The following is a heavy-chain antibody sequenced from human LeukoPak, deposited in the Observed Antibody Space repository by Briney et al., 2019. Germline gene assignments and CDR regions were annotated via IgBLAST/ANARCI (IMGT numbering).Heavy chain of an antibody. V-gene: IGHV6-1*01. J-gene: IGHJ4*02. CDR3: ARETLMVRGVPSCSDY. D-gene: IGHD3-10*01. CDR1: GDSVSSNSAA. CDR2: TYYRSKWYN. Sequence: SQTLSLTCAISGDSVSSNSAAWNWIRQSPSRGLEWLGRTYYRSKWYNDYAVSVKSRITINPDTSKNQFSLQLNSVTPEDTAVYYCARETLMVRGVPSCSDYWGQGTLVTVSS.